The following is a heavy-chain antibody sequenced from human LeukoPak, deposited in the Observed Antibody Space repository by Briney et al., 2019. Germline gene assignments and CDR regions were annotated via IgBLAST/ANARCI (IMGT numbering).Heavy chain of an antibody. CDR2: IKHDGSEA. CDR1: EFTFNRYW. J-gene: IGHJ4*02. D-gene: IGHD3-10*01. CDR3: TRDALFGSGRTHLDF. Sequence: GSLRLSCAASEFTFNRYWMSWVRQAPGKGLEWVANIKHDGSEAHYVDSVKGRFTISRDNAKNSLSLQMNSLNVDDTGVYFCTRDALFGSGRTHLDFWSQGTLVSVSS. V-gene: IGHV3-7*04.